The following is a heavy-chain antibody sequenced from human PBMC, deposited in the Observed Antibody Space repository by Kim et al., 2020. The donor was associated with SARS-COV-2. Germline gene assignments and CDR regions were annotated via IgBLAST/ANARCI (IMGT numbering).Heavy chain of an antibody. Sequence: ASVKVSCKASGYTFTSYGISWVRQAPGQGLEWMGWISAYNGNTNYAQKLQGRVTMTTDTSTSTAYMELRSLRSDDTAVYYCARDDSKTRYGGNSPDAFDIWGQGTMVTVSS. D-gene: IGHD2-21*02. CDR3: ARDDSKTRYGGNSPDAFDI. V-gene: IGHV1-18*01. CDR1: GYTFTSYG. J-gene: IGHJ3*02. CDR2: ISAYNGNT.